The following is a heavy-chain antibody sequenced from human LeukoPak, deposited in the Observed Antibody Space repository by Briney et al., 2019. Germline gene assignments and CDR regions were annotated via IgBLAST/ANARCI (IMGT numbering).Heavy chain of an antibody. CDR3: ARELYYDFWSGFDY. V-gene: IGHV4-4*02. D-gene: IGHD3-3*01. CDR1: GDSITSDKW. J-gene: IGHJ4*02. Sequence: SGTLSLTCAVSGDSITSDKWWTWVRQPPGKGLEWIGEIHHSKSSNYYPSLKSRVTISVDKSKNQFSLELNSVTAADTAVYYCARELYYDFWSGFDYWGQGTLVTVSS. CDR2: IHHSKSS.